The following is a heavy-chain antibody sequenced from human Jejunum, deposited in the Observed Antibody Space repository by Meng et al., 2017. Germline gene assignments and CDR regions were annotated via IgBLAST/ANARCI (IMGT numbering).Heavy chain of an antibody. CDR3: ATTGSRSSGS. D-gene: IGHD3-22*01. Sequence: QVLLVGSGGGLVQPGGSLRLSCAASGFSFSDFYMTWIRQAPGKGLEWVAYISGRSSAIYYADSVRGRFTISRDNAKNSVYLQMNSLRAEDTAVYYCATTGSRSSGSWGQGTLVTVSS. V-gene: IGHV3-11*01. J-gene: IGHJ4*02. CDR1: GFSFSDFY. CDR2: ISGRSSAI.